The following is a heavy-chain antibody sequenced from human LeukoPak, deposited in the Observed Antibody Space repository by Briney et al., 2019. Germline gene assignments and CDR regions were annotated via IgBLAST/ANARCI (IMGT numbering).Heavy chain of an antibody. D-gene: IGHD2-2*01. CDR2: IDPSDSYT. CDR3: ARQTRDCSSTSCHSPPDY. V-gene: IGHV5-10-1*01. J-gene: IGHJ4*02. CDR1: GYSFTSYW. Sequence: GESLKISCQGSGYSFTSYWISWVRQMPGKGLEWMGRIDPSDSYTNYSPSFQGHVTISADKSISTAYLQWSSLKASDTAMYYCARQTRDCSSTSCHSPPDYWGQGTLVTVSS.